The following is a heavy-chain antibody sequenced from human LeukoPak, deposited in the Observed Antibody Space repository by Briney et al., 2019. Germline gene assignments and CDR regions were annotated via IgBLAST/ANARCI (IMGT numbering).Heavy chain of an antibody. CDR1: GGSLSGYY. J-gene: IGHJ4*02. CDR3: ARDEYSSSPGDY. D-gene: IGHD6-6*01. Sequence: PSETLSLTCAVYGGSLSGYYWSWIRQPPGKGLEWIGEINHSGSTNYNPSLKSRVTISVDTSKNQFSLKLSSVTAADTAVYYCARDEYSSSPGDYWGQGTLVTVSS. V-gene: IGHV4-34*01. CDR2: INHSGST.